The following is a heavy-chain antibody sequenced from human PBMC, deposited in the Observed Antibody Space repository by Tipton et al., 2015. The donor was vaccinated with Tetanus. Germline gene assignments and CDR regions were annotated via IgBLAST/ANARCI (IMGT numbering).Heavy chain of an antibody. D-gene: IGHD6-6*01. CDR2: INHSGST. CDR1: GGSFSGYY. J-gene: IGHJ4*02. Sequence: TLSLTCAVYGGSFSGYYWSWIRQPPGKGLEWIGEINHSGSTNYNPSLKSRVTISVDTSKNQFSLKLSSVTAADTAVYYCASGGLERSYWGQGTLVTVSS. V-gene: IGHV4-34*01. CDR3: ASGGLERSY.